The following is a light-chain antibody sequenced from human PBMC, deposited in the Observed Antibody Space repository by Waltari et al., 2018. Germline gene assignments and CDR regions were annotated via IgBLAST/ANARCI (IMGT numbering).Light chain of an antibody. CDR2: AAS. J-gene: IGKJ2*02. V-gene: IGKV1-9*01. CDR1: QGISSY. Sequence: IQLTQSPSSLSASVGDRVTITCRASQGISSYLAWYQQKPGKAPKLLIYAASTLHSGVPSRFSGSGSRTDFTLTISSLQPEDFATYYCQQLNSYPLWTFGQGTKLEIK. CDR3: QQLNSYPLWT.